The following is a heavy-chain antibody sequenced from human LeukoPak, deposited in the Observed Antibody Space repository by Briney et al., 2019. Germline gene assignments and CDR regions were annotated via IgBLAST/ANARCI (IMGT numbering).Heavy chain of an antibody. J-gene: IGHJ4*02. D-gene: IGHD6-6*01. CDR1: GGPISSDY. Sequence: SETLSLTCTVSGGPISSDYWSWIRQPAGKGLEWIGHIYTSGSTNYNPSLKSRVTISVDKSKNQFSLKLSFVTAADTAVYYCARSRYRSSSGLDFDYWGQGTLVTVSS. CDR2: IYTSGST. V-gene: IGHV4-4*07. CDR3: ARSRYRSSSGLDFDY.